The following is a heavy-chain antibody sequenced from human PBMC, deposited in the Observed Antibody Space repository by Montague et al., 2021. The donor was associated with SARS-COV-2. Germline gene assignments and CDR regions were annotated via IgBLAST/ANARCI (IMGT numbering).Heavy chain of an antibody. V-gene: IGHV4-61*02. CDR2: IYPAGNT. CDR3: ASVYTVTYYFDY. J-gene: IGHJ4*01. CDR1: GGSISSGNFY. D-gene: IGHD4-17*01. Sequence: TLSLTCTVSGGSISSGNFYWSWIRQPAGKGLEWIGLIYPAGNTNYNPSLKSRVTISVDTSKNPFSLKLSSVTAADTAVYYCASVYTVTYYFDYWGRGTLVTVSS.